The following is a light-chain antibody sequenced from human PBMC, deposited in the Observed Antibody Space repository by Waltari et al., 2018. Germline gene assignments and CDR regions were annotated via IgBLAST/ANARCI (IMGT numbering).Light chain of an antibody. CDR1: ASNIGRNS. CDR2: NTD. V-gene: IGLV1-44*01. CDR3: ASWDDNLSGL. Sequence: QSLLTQPPSASGTPGQGVTISCSGSASNIGRNSVNWYQQVPGMAPKLLIYNTDQRPSGVPARFSGSKSGTSASLVISGLQSDDEAEYYCASWDDNLSGLFGGGTKLTVL. J-gene: IGLJ2*01.